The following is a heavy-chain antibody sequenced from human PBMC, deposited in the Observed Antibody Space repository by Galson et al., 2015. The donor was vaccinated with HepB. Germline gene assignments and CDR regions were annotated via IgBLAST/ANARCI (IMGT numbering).Heavy chain of an antibody. D-gene: IGHD6-19*01. V-gene: IGHV1-18*01. Sequence: SVKVSCKASGYTFSTYGITWVRQAPGQGLEWMGWISAYNGNTNYAQKVQGRVTMTTDTSTNTDYMELRSLRSDDTAVYYCARIIAVAGYYFDSWGHGTLVTVSS. CDR3: ARIIAVAGYYFDS. CDR1: GYTFSTYG. J-gene: IGHJ4*01. CDR2: ISAYNGNT.